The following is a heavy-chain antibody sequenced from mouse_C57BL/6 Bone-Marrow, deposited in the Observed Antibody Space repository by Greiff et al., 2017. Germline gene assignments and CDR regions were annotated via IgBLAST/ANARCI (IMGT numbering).Heavy chain of an antibody. CDR3: ARWGYYGHYAVDY. J-gene: IGHJ4*01. CDR2: IHPNSGST. D-gene: IGHD1-1*01. V-gene: IGHV1-64*01. CDR1: GYTFTSYW. Sequence: QVQLQQPGAELVKPGASVTLSCKASGYTFTSYWMHWVKQRPGQGLEWIGMIHPNSGSTNYNEKFKSKATLTVDKSSSTAYMQLSSLTSEDSAVDDWARWGYYGHYAVDYWGQGTAVTVSS.